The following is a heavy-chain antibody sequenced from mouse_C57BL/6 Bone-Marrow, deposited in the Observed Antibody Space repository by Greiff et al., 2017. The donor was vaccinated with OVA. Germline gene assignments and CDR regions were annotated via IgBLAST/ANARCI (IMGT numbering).Heavy chain of an antibody. CDR2: IRLKSDNYAT. CDR3: PIYYDYDGLYYYAMDY. Sequence: EVKVVESGGGLVQPGGSLKLSCVASGFTFSNYWMNWVRQSPEKGLEWVAQIRLKSDNYATHYAESVKGRFTISRDDSKSSVYLQMNNLRAEDTGIYYCPIYYDYDGLYYYAMDYWGQGTSVTVSS. J-gene: IGHJ4*01. D-gene: IGHD2-4*01. CDR1: GFTFSNYW. V-gene: IGHV6-3*01.